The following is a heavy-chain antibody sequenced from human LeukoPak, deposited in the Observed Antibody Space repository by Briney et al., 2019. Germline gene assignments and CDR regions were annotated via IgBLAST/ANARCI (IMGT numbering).Heavy chain of an antibody. V-gene: IGHV3-30*04. Sequence: GRSLRLSCAASGFTFSSYAMHWVRQAPGKGLEWVAVISYDGSNKYYADSVKGRFTISRDNSKNTLYLQMNSLRAEDTAVYYCARAGIVGAVFDFWGHGTLVTVSS. CDR2: ISYDGSNK. CDR3: ARAGIVGAVFDF. D-gene: IGHD1-26*01. CDR1: GFTFSSYA. J-gene: IGHJ4*01.